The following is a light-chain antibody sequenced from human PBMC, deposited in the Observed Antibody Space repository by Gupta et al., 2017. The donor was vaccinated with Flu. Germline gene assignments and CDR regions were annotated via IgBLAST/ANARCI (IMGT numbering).Light chain of an antibody. CDR1: NIGSKS. CDR3: QVWGDNSDHPGV. V-gene: IGLV3-21*02. J-gene: IGLJ1*01. CDR2: DEK. Sequence: SSVLTQPHSVSVDPGQTARITGGGNNIGSKSVHWYQQKPGQAPELVVYDEKDRRSGSPERLSASKSGNTATLTISMVDAGDGAAYYCQVWGDNSDHPGVFGTGTKITVL.